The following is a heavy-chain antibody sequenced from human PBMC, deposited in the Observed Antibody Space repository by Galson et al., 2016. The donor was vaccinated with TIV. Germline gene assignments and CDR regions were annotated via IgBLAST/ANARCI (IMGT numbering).Heavy chain of an antibody. D-gene: IGHD3-16*01. V-gene: IGHV1-69*01. Sequence: VKVSCKASGGVFNNYAIIWVRQAPGQGLEWVGGIVPLSGTNYAKKFQGRVTVTADEATKTTYMDLSGLRSDDTAVYYCARGGHYALDVWGQGTAVTVSS. CDR1: GGVFNNYA. J-gene: IGHJ6*02. CDR3: ARGGHYALDV. CDR2: IVPLSGT.